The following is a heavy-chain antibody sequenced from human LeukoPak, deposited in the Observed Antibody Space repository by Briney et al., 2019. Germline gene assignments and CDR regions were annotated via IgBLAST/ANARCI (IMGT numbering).Heavy chain of an antibody. Sequence: GGSLRLSCAASGFTFSSYRMNWVRQAPGKGLEWVSSISSSSYIYYADSVKGRFTISRDNAKNSLYLQMNSLRAEDTAVYYCARDPKSCSSTSCQGDYWGQGTLVTVSS. J-gene: IGHJ4*02. V-gene: IGHV3-21*01. CDR1: GFTFSSYR. CDR3: ARDPKSCSSTSCQGDY. D-gene: IGHD2-2*01. CDR2: ISSSSYI.